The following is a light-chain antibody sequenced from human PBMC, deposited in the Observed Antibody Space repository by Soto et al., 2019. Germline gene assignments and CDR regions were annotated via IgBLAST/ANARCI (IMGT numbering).Light chain of an antibody. J-gene: IGKJ4*01. CDR2: TVS. CDR3: QQFNSSPFT. Sequence: DIQLTQSPSFLSASVGEGLTITCRARQGIRSSLAWYQQKPGKAPNLLIYTVSTLQSGVPSRFSGSRSGTEFTLTISTLQPEDFATYYCQQFNSSPFTFGGGTKVEI. V-gene: IGKV1-9*01. CDR1: QGIRSS.